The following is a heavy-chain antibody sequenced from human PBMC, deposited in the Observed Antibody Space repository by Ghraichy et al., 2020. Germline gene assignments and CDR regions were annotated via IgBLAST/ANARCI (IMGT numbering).Heavy chain of an antibody. CDR2: INHSGST. CDR3: ARVSLPGGP. V-gene: IGHV4-34*01. D-gene: IGHD3-10*01. CDR1: GGSFSGYY. Sequence: SQTLSLTCAVYGGSFSGYYWSWIRQPPGKGLEWIGEINHSGSTNYNPSLKSRVTISVDTSKNQFSLKLSSVTAADTAVYYCARVSLPGGPWGQGTLVTVSS. J-gene: IGHJ5*02.